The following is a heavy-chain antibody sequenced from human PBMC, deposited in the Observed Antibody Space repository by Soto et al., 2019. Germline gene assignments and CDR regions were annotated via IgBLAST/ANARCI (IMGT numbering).Heavy chain of an antibody. CDR3: AKDPSTGSADY. J-gene: IGHJ4*02. CDR1: GFTFSPYA. D-gene: IGHD3-9*01. Sequence: EVQLLESGGGLVQPGGSLRLSCAASGFTFSPYAMTWVRQAPGKGLEWVSTLSKDGANEHYADSVKGRFTISRDGSKNTLYLQMNSLRAEDTAMYYCAKDPSTGSADYWGQGTQVTVSS. CDR2: LSKDGANE. V-gene: IGHV3-23*01.